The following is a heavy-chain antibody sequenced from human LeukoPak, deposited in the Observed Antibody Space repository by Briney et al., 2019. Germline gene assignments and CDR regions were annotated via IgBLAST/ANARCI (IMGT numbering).Heavy chain of an antibody. CDR3: ARDRIYYYDSSGYYFPDAFDI. Sequence: ASVKVSCKASGYTFTSYYMHWVRQAPGQGLEWMGIINPSGGSTSYAQKFQGRVTMTRDTSTSTVYMELSSLRSEDTAVYYCARDRIYYYDSSGYYFPDAFDIWGQGTMVTVSS. D-gene: IGHD3-22*01. V-gene: IGHV1-46*01. CDR2: INPSGGST. CDR1: GYTFTSYY. J-gene: IGHJ3*02.